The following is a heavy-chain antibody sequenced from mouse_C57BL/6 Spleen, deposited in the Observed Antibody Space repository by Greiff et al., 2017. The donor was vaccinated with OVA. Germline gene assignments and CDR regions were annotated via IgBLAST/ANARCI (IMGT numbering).Heavy chain of an antibody. CDR1: GYTFTDYN. CDR2: IHPNNGGT. Sequence: DVKLVESGPELVKPGASVKMSCKASGYTFTDYNMHWVKQSHGKSLEWIGYIHPNNGGTSYNQKFKGKATLTVNKSSSTAYMELRSLTSEDSAVYYCARDGYYAMDYWGQGTSVTVSS. CDR3: ARDGYYAMDY. D-gene: IGHD2-3*01. J-gene: IGHJ4*01. V-gene: IGHV1-22*01.